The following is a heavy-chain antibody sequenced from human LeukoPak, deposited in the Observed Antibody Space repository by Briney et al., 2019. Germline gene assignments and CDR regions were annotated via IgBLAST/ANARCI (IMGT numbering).Heavy chain of an antibody. CDR3: ARDQDIVVVVASRNYYYYYMDV. CDR2: IIPIFGTA. Sequence: GASVKVSCKASGGTFSSYAISWVRQAPGQGLEWMGGIIPIFGTANYAQKFQGRVTITTDESTSTAYMELGRLRSDDTAVYYCARDQDIVVVVASRNYYYYYMDVWGKGTTVTVSS. V-gene: IGHV1-69*05. CDR1: GGTFSSYA. J-gene: IGHJ6*03. D-gene: IGHD2-15*01.